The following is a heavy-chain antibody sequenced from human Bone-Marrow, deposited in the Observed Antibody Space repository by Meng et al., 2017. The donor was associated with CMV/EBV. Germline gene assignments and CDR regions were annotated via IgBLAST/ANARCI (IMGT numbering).Heavy chain of an antibody. J-gene: IGHJ3*02. CDR3: AKRDYSGYDYGGDAFDI. Sequence: GGSLRLSCAASGFTFSSYGMHWVRQAPGKGLEWVAVIWYDGSNKYYADSVKGRFTISRDNSKNTLYLQMNSLRAEDTAVYYCAKRDYSGYDYGGDAFDIWGQGTMVTVSS. V-gene: IGHV3-30*02. CDR1: GFTFSSYG. D-gene: IGHD5-12*01. CDR2: IWYDGSNK.